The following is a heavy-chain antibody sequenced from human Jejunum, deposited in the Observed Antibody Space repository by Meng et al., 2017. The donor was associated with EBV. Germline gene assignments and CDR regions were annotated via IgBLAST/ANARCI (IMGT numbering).Heavy chain of an antibody. CDR1: GFNFSSYW. J-gene: IGHJ4*02. Sequence: VQLVESGGALGKPGGSLRLSCAASGFNFSSYWMHWVRQAPGKGLVWVSRINEDGRITTYADSVKGRFTISRDNTKNTLYLQMNSLRAEDTAVYFCSRDLVGSADDWGQGTLVTVSS. CDR3: SRDLVGSADD. V-gene: IGHV3-74*01. D-gene: IGHD6-25*01. CDR2: INEDGRIT.